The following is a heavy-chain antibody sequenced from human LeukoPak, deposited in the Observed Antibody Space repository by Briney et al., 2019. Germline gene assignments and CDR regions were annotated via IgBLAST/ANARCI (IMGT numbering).Heavy chain of an antibody. Sequence: ASVKVSCKASGYTFTGYYMHWVRQAPGQGLEWMGWINPNGGGTNYAQKFQGRVTMTRDTSISTAYMELSRLRSDDTAVYYCARTTPLKRRKAVAGTNDAFDIWGQGTMVTVSS. CDR1: GYTFTGYY. CDR3: ARTTPLKRRKAVAGTNDAFDI. CDR2: INPNGGGT. J-gene: IGHJ3*02. V-gene: IGHV1-2*02. D-gene: IGHD6-19*01.